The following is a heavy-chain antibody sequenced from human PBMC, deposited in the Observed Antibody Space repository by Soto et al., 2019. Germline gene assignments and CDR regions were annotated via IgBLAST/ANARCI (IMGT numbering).Heavy chain of an antibody. CDR1: GYIFVNYG. D-gene: IGHD3-16*01. Sequence: QVQLVQSGDEVKKPVASVKVSCKASGYIFVNYGIAWVRQAPGQVLEWMGWISPYTGNTHSASKVQGRLTMTTDTSTSTAYMDLGSLTSDDTAVYYCVMLDNYVTPTPQDVWGQGTTVTVSS. V-gene: IGHV1-18*01. J-gene: IGHJ6*02. CDR2: ISPYTGNT. CDR3: VMLDNYVTPTPQDV.